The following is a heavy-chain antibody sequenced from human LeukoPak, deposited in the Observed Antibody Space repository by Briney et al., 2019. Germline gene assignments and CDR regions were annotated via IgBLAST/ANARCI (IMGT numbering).Heavy chain of an antibody. CDR3: ARDLVSRYCSGGSCYGLDY. D-gene: IGHD2-15*01. V-gene: IGHV3-30*04. CDR2: ISYDGSNK. J-gene: IGHJ4*02. CDR1: GFTFSSYA. Sequence: QPGGSLRLSCAASGFTFSSYAMHWVRQAPGKGLEWVAVISYDGSNKYYADSVKGRFTISRDNSKNTLYLRMNSLRAEDTAVYYCARDLVSRYCSGGSCYGLDYWGQGTLVTVSS.